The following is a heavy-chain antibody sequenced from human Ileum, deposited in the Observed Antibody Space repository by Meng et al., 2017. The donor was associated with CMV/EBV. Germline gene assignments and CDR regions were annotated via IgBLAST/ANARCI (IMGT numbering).Heavy chain of an antibody. CDR3: AKGNYCSSTSCYLDYGMDV. J-gene: IGHJ6*02. CDR2: IRYDGSNK. V-gene: IGHV3-30*02. CDR1: GFTFSSYG. D-gene: IGHD2-2*01. Sequence: SCAASGFTFSSYGMHWVRQAPGKGLEWVAFIRYDGSNKYYADSVKGRFTISRDNSKNTLYLQMNSLRAEDTAVYYCAKGNYCSSTSCYLDYGMDVWGQGTTVTVSS.